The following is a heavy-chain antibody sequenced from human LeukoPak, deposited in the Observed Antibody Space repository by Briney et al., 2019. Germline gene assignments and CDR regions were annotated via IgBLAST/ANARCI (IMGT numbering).Heavy chain of an antibody. CDR2: ISGTSDII. J-gene: IGHJ4*02. CDR3: ARERRSCSGGTCYGSGDFDN. Sequence: PGGSLRLSCAASRFTFSTYGMNWVRQAPGKGLEWLSYISGTSDIIYYADSVKGRFTISRDNGKSSLYLQLSSLRVEDTAIYYCARERRSCSGGTCYGSGDFDNWGQGTLVTVSS. D-gene: IGHD2-15*01. V-gene: IGHV3-48*04. CDR1: RFTFSTYG.